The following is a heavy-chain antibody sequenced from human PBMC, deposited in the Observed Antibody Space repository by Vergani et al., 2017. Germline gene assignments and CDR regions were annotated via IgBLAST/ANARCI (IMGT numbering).Heavy chain of an antibody. CDR1: GYTFTSYR. Sequence: QVPLVPSGAEVKKPGASVKVSCKASGYTFTSYRITWVRQAPGQGLEWMGWITSYNGNTNYAQNLQGRVTMTTDTSTSTAYMELRSLRSDDTAVYYCARDGLNGGYNDYWGQGTLVTVSS. J-gene: IGHJ4*02. CDR3: ARDGLNGGYNDY. D-gene: IGHD2-8*01. V-gene: IGHV1-18*04. CDR2: ITSYNGNT.